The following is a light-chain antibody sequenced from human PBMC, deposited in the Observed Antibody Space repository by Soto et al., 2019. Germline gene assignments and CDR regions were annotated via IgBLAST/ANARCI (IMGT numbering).Light chain of an antibody. Sequence: DIVMTQSPDSLAVSLGERATINCKSSQSVLYSSNNKNYLAWYQQKPGQPPKLLIYWASTRQSGVADRFSGSGSGTDFTLTISSLQAEDLAVYYCQQYYSTPWTFGQGTKVEIK. CDR3: QQYYSTPWT. V-gene: IGKV4-1*01. CDR1: QSVLYSSNNKNY. CDR2: WAS. J-gene: IGKJ1*01.